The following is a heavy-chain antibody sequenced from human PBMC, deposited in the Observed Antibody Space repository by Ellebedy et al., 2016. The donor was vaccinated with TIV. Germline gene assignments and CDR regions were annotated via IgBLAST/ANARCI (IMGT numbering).Heavy chain of an antibody. CDR2: IYYSGST. CDR1: GGSISSGGYY. J-gene: IGHJ4*02. CDR3: ARARYDSSGYSYYFDY. V-gene: IGHV4-30-4*08. D-gene: IGHD3-22*01. Sequence: MPSETLSLTCTVSGGSISSGGYYLSWIRQPPGKGLEWIGYIYYSGSTYYNPSLKSRVTISVDTSKNQFSLKLSSVTAADTAVYYCARARYDSSGYSYYFDYWGQGTLVTVSS.